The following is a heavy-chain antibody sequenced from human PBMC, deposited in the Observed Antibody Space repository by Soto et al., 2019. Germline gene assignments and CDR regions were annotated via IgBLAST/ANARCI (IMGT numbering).Heavy chain of an antibody. J-gene: IGHJ6*03. CDR2: INHSGST. D-gene: IGHD3-10*01. CDR1: GGSFSGYY. Sequence: SETLSLTCAVYGGSFSGYYWSWIRQPPGKGLEWIGEINHSGSTNYNPSLKSRVTISVDTSKNQFSLKLSSVTAADTAVYYCARLRRHVLLWFGEFGGTTQYYYMDVWGKGTTVTVSS. V-gene: IGHV4-34*01. CDR3: ARLRRHVLLWFGEFGGTTQYYYMDV.